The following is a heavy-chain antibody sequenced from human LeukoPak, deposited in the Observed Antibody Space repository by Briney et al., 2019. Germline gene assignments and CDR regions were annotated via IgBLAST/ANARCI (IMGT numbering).Heavy chain of an antibody. CDR3: ARGLSLPEWELPGV. Sequence: SETLSLTCTVSGGSISSGSYYWSWIRQPAGKGLEWIGRIYTSGSTNYNPSLKSRVTISVDTSKNQFSLKLSSVTAADTAVYYCARGLSLPEWELPGVWGQGTMVTVSS. CDR2: IYTSGST. J-gene: IGHJ3*01. CDR1: GGSISSGSYY. D-gene: IGHD1-26*01. V-gene: IGHV4-61*02.